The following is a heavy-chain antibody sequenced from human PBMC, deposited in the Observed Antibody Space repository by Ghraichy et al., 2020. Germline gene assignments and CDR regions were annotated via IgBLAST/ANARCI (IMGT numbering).Heavy chain of an antibody. CDR3: ARRGKYSYGHFDY. CDR2: IYYSGST. Sequence: SETLSLTCTVSGGSISSSSYYWGWIRQPPGKGLEWIGSIYYSGSTYYNPSLKSRVTISVDTSKNQFSLKLSSVTAADTAVYYCARRGKYSYGHFDYWGPGTLVTVSS. CDR1: GGSISSSSYY. J-gene: IGHJ4*02. D-gene: IGHD5-18*01. V-gene: IGHV4-39*01.